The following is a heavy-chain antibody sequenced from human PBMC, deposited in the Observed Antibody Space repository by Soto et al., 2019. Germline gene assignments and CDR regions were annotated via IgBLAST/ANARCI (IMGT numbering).Heavy chain of an antibody. CDR3: ARDFVVGGPTINYYYGMDV. CDR2: IYSAGNT. Sequence: PGGSLRLSCAASGFTFRNYGMNWVRQAPGKGLEWISIIYSAGNTYYADSVKGRFTISRDNSKNTLYLQMNSLGAEDTAVYYCARDFVVGGPTINYYYGMDVWGQGTTVTVSS. V-gene: IGHV3-66*01. D-gene: IGHD1-26*01. CDR1: GFTFRNYG. J-gene: IGHJ6*02.